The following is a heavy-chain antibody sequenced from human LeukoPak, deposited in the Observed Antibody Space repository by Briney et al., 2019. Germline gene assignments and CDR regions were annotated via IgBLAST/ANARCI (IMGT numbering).Heavy chain of an antibody. Sequence: GGSLRLSCAATGLTVSSNFMSWVRQAPGKGLEWVSVIYGGSSTYYADSVKGRFTISRDTPKNTLYLQMNSLRVEDTAVYYCATNGNEATGYSSSWFVDYWGQGTLVTVSS. J-gene: IGHJ4*02. CDR1: GLTVSSNF. CDR3: ATNGNEATGYSSSWFVDY. V-gene: IGHV3-53*01. CDR2: IYGGSST. D-gene: IGHD6-13*01.